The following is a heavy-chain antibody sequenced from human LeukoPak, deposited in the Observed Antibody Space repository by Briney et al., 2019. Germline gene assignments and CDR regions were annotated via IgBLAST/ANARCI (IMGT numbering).Heavy chain of an antibody. CDR1: VYTFSTYD. D-gene: IGHD2-8*01. V-gene: IGHV1-8*01. CDR3: ARDRYCANGVCYRGFDY. Sequence: ASVKVSCKASVYTFSTYDINWVRHTTGQGLEWMGWMNPNSVNTGYSQKSQGRVTITRNTSISTAYMELSSLRSEDTAVYYWARDRYCANGVCYRGFDYWGQGTLVTVSS. J-gene: IGHJ4*02. CDR2: MNPNSVNT.